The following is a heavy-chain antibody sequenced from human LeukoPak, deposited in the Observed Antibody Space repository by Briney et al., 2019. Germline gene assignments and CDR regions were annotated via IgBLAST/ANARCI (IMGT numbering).Heavy chain of an antibody. CDR3: ARSHRAAVPWYFDY. J-gene: IGHJ4*02. D-gene: IGHD6-13*01. CDR1: GGSIRSGTDY. V-gene: IGHV4-61*02. CDR2: IYMSGST. Sequence: KSSETLSLTCSVSGGSIRSGTDYWSWVRQPAGKGLEWIGRIYMSGSTDYNPSFKSRVTMSVDTSKNQLSLKLRSATAADTAVYYCARSHRAAVPWYFDYWGQGTLVTVSS.